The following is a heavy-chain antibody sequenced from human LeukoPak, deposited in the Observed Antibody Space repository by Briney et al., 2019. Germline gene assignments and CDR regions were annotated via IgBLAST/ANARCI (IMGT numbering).Heavy chain of an antibody. D-gene: IGHD3-10*01. J-gene: IGHJ5*02. CDR1: GFTFGDYA. V-gene: IGHV3-49*03. CDR2: IRSKAYGGTT. Sequence: PGRSLRLSCTASGFTFGDYAMSWFRQAPGKGLEWVGFIRSKAYGGTTVYAASVKGRFTISRDDSKSIAYLQMNSLKTEDTAVYYCTRDRSWFGELYSNWFDPWGQGTLVTVSS. CDR3: TRDRSWFGELYSNWFDP.